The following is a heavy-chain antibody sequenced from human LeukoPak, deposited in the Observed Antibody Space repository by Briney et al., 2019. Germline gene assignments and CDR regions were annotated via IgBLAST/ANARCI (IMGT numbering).Heavy chain of an antibody. J-gene: IGHJ6*03. CDR2: IYYSGST. CDR1: GGSISSYY. D-gene: IGHD4-17*01. V-gene: IGHV4-59*01. CDR3: ASGKPGTVTEYYYYYYMDV. Sequence: SETLSLTCTVSGGSISSYYWSWIRQPPGKGLEWIGYIYYSGSTNYNPSLKSRVTISVDTSKNQFSLKLSSVTAADTAVYYCASGKPGTVTEYYYYYYMDVRGKGTTVTVSS.